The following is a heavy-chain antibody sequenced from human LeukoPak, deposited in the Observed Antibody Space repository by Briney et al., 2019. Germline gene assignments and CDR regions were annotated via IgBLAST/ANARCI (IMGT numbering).Heavy chain of an antibody. CDR1: GYTFTGYY. CDR3: ARVGCSSTSCYSAPYYYYYMDV. Sequence: ASVKVSCKASGYTFTGYYMHWVRQAPGQGLEWMGWINPNSGGTNYAQKFQGRVTMTRDTSISTAYMELSRLRSDDTAVYYCARVGCSSTSCYSAPYYYYYMDVWGKGTTVTVSS. J-gene: IGHJ6*03. CDR2: INPNSGGT. V-gene: IGHV1-2*02. D-gene: IGHD2-2*01.